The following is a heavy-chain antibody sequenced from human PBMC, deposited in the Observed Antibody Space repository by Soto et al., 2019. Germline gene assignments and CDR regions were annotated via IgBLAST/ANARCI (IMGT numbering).Heavy chain of an antibody. V-gene: IGHV1-3*01. Sequence: ASVKVSCKASGYTFTDYAIHWVRQAPGQRLEWMGWIAPGNGNTKYSQNFQGRVTITRDTSATTAYMELSSLRSEDTALYYCAKGSRMWTSGYWGQGTLVTVSS. CDR1: GYTFTDYA. CDR3: AKGSRMWTSGY. D-gene: IGHD2-21*01. J-gene: IGHJ4*02. CDR2: IAPGNGNT.